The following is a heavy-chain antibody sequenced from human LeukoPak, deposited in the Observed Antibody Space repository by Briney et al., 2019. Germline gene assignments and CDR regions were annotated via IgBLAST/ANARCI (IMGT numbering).Heavy chain of an antibody. J-gene: IGHJ6*02. D-gene: IGHD1-14*01. Sequence: GGSLRLSCAASGFTFTSYSINWVRQAPGKGLEWVSYIDSSSSHIYYADSLKGRFTISRDNAKNSLYLQMNSLRDEDTAVYYCAKYLTARGPPYALDVWGQGTTVTVSS. V-gene: IGHV3-48*02. CDR2: IDSSSSHI. CDR1: GFTFTSYS. CDR3: AKYLTARGPPYALDV.